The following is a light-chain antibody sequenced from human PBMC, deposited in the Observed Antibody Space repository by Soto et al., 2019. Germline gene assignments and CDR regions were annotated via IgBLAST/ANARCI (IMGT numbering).Light chain of an antibody. CDR2: SND. V-gene: IGLV1-44*01. J-gene: IGLJ3*02. Sequence: QSVLTQPPSASGTPGQRVTISCSGGISNIGSNTINWYQQLPGTAPKLLIYSNDQRPSGVPDRFSGSKSGTSASLVISGLQSEDEADYYCAGWDDSLSGCVFGGVTKLTVL. CDR3: AGWDDSLSGCV. CDR1: ISNIGSNT.